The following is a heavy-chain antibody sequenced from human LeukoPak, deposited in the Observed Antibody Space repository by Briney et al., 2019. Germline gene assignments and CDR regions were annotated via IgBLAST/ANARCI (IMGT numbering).Heavy chain of an antibody. J-gene: IGHJ4*02. CDR2: IYDSGTT. CDR1: GDSTSSSTYY. CDR3: ARYYRNGPLDY. V-gene: IGHV4-39*01. Sequence: SETLSLTCTVSGDSTSSSTYYWDWIRQAPGKGLEWIGNIYDSGTTHYNPSLKSRVTISGDTSKNQFSLKLSSVTAADTAVFYCARYYRNGPLDYWGQGTLVTVSS. D-gene: IGHD1-26*01.